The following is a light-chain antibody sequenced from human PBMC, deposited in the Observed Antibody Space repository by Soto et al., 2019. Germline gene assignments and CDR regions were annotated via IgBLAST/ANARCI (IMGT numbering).Light chain of an antibody. CDR3: QQYYSTPRT. J-gene: IGKJ1*01. V-gene: IGKV4-1*01. CDR2: WAS. Sequence: DIVMTQSPDSLAVSLGERATINCKSSQSVLYSSNNKKYLAWYQQKPGQPPKLLIYWASTRESGVPDRFSGSGSGTDFTLTISRLKAEDVAVSYCQQYYSTPRTFGQGTKV. CDR1: QSVLYSSNNKKY.